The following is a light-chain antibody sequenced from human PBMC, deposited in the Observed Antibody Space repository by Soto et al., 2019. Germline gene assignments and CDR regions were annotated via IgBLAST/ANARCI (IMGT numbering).Light chain of an antibody. Sequence: EIVLTQSPATLSLSPGERATLSCRASQSVSSYLAWYQQKPGQAPRLLIYDASNRATGIVARFSGSGSGTDFSLTISSLEPEDFAVYYCQPRSNWPWTFGQGTKVEIK. J-gene: IGKJ1*01. CDR3: QPRSNWPWT. CDR2: DAS. CDR1: QSVSSY. V-gene: IGKV3-11*01.